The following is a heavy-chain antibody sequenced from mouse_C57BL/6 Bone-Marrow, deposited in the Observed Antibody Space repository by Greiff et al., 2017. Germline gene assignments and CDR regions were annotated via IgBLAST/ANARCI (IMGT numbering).Heavy chain of an antibody. CDR1: YTFSRRVH. CDR2: GQGLEWIV. D-gene: IGHD1-1*01. CDR3: SEDSAVYYCAYYGSSPYFDV. Sequence: VQLQQSGPELSRPWASVKISCQAFYTFSRRVHFAFRDTNYWMPWVKQRPGQGLEWIVAIYPGNGATSYNQKFKGKATLTADKASSTAYMQLSSLTSEDSAVYYCAYYGSSPYFDVWGTGTTVTVSA. J-gene: IGHJ1*03. V-gene: IGHV1-87*01.